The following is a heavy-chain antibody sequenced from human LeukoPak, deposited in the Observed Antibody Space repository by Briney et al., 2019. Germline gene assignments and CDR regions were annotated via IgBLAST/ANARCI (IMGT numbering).Heavy chain of an antibody. CDR1: GYSFTSYW. CDR2: IYPGDSDT. D-gene: IGHD3-10*01. Sequence: GESLKISCKGSGYSFTSYWIGWVRQMPGKGLEWMGIIYPGDSDTRYSPSFQGQVTISADKSISTAYLQWSSLKASDTAMYYCARHGVTMVRGVIKNYYYYVDVWGKGTTVTVSS. V-gene: IGHV5-51*01. J-gene: IGHJ6*03. CDR3: ARHGVTMVRGVIKNYYYYVDV.